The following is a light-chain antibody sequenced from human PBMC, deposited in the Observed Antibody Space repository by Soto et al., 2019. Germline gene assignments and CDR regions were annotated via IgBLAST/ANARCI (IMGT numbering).Light chain of an antibody. CDR3: HNYDSSPSWT. J-gene: IGKJ1*01. CDR1: QGISAY. V-gene: IGKV1-27*01. Sequence: DIQMTQSPSSLSASVGDRVTITCRASQGISAYLAWYQQKPGEVPKLLIFAASALQSGVPSRFSGGGYGTDFTLTITNLQPVDVATYYCHNYDSSPSWTFGQGTRVEIK. CDR2: AAS.